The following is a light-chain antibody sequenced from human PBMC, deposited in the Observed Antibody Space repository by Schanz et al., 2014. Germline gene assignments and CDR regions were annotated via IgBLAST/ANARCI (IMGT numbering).Light chain of an antibody. J-gene: IGLJ1*01. Sequence: QSALTQPASVSGSPGQSITISCTGTSSDLGGYNYVSWYQQYPGKAPKLIIYDVSNRPSGVSNRFSGSKSGNTASLTISGLQAEDEADYYCSSYKSSSSYVFGTGTKLTVL. CDR1: SSDLGGYNY. V-gene: IGLV2-14*01. CDR2: DVS. CDR3: SSYKSSSSYV.